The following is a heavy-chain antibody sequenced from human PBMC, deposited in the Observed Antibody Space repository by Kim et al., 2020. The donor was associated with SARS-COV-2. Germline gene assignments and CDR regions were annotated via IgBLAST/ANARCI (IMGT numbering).Heavy chain of an antibody. CDR3: ARDVCSGGNCYTYFGMDV. J-gene: IGHJ6*02. Sequence: GGSLRLSCAASGFTFSSYTINWVRQAPGKGLEWVSSYADSFKGRFTISRDNAKNSMYLQMNSLRAEDTGVYYCARDVCSGGNCYTYFGMDVWGQGTTVTV. D-gene: IGHD2-15*01. CDR1: GFTFSSYT. V-gene: IGHV3-21*06.